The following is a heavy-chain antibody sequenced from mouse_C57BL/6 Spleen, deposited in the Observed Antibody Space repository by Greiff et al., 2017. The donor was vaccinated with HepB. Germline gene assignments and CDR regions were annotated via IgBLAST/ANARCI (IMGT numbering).Heavy chain of an antibody. CDR3: AKEGLFITTVVATETLYFDV. J-gene: IGHJ1*03. V-gene: IGHV2-5*01. CDR1: GFSLTSYG. Sequence: QVQLQQSGPGLVQPSQSLSITCTVSGFSLTSYGVHWVRQSPGKGLEWLGVIWRGGSTDYNAAFMSRLSITKDNSKSQVFFKMNSLQADDTAIYYCAKEGLFITTVVATETLYFDVWGTGTTVTVSS. D-gene: IGHD1-1*01. CDR2: IWRGGST.